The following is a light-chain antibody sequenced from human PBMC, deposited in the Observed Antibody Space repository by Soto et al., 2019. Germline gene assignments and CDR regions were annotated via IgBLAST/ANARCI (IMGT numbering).Light chain of an antibody. CDR1: SSNIGAGYD. J-gene: IGLJ2*01. CDR3: QSYESSRSVHVV. V-gene: IGLV1-40*01. Sequence: QSVLTQPPSVSGAPGQRVTISCTGSSSNIGAGYDVHWYQQLPGTAPKLLIYGNSNRPSGVPDRFSGSKSGTSASLAITGLQHEDDADYYCQSYESSRSVHVVFGGGTKLTVL. CDR2: GNS.